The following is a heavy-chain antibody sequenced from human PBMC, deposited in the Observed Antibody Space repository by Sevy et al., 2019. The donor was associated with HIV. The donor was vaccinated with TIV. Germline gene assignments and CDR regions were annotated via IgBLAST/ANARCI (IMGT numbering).Heavy chain of an antibody. D-gene: IGHD5-12*01. CDR1: GYNFIDYY. CDR2: INPKTGGT. Sequence: ASVKVSCKASGYNFIDYYIHWLRQAPGNGLEWLGWINPKTGGTNLSQKFQGRLTMTTDTSTSTAYMELTRLRSGDRLTHGDRAIYFCARTLSGYDFNYFDYWGQGTLVTVSS. CDR3: RAIYFCARTLSGYDFNYFDY. V-gene: IGHV1-2*02. J-gene: IGHJ4*02.